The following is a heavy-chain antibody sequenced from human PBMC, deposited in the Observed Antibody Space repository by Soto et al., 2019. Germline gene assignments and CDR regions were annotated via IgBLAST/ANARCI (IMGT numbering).Heavy chain of an antibody. D-gene: IGHD3-10*01. CDR1: GFSLTSPGMC. CDR3: ARSIRGPRRFDGMDV. V-gene: IGHV2-70*13. J-gene: IGHJ6*02. CDR2: IERDDDDK. Sequence: SGPTLVNPTETLTLTCTFSGFSLTSPGMCVSWIRQSPGKALEWLALIERDDDDKYYSTSLKTRLTISKDTRKNQVVLTMANMEPADTANYYCARSIRGPRRFDGMDVWGQGTMVTVSS.